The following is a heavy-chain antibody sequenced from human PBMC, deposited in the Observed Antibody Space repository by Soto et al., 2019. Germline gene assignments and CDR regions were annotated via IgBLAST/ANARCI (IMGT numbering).Heavy chain of an antibody. CDR3: AKRTTGWYFDL. CDR2: ISGSGGST. CDR1: GFTFTSYA. Sequence: EVQLLESGGGLVQPGGSLRLSCAASGFTFTSYAMNWVRQAPGKGLEWVSVISGSGGSTYYAVSVKGRFTISRDNSKNTLYLQMYSLGAENTAVYYCAKRTTGWYFDLWGSGTLVTVSS. V-gene: IGHV3-23*01. J-gene: IGHJ2*01.